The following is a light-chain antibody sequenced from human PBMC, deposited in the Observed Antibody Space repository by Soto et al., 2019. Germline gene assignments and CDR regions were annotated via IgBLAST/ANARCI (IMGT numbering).Light chain of an antibody. V-gene: IGKV1-5*03. CDR1: QSISSW. CDR2: KAS. CDR3: YPWT. J-gene: IGKJ1*01. Sequence: DIQMTQSPSTLSASVGDRVTITCRASQSISSWLAWYQQKPGKAPKLLIYKASSLGSGVPSRFSGSGSGTEFTLTISSLQPDDFATFYSYPWTFGQGTKVEIK.